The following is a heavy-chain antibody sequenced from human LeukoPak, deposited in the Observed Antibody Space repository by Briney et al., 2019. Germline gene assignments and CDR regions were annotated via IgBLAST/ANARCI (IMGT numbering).Heavy chain of an antibody. CDR2: ISDSSGHT. J-gene: IGHJ4*02. D-gene: IGHD6-19*01. CDR3: AKDGVWQSYYFDY. Sequence: GGSLRLSCAASGFTFRIYAMSWVRQAPGKGLEWVSSISDSSGHTYYADSVRGRFTISRDNSKNTVFLQMNSLRAEDTAIYYCAKDGVWQSYYFDYWGQGTLVTVSS. CDR1: GFTFRIYA. V-gene: IGHV3-23*01.